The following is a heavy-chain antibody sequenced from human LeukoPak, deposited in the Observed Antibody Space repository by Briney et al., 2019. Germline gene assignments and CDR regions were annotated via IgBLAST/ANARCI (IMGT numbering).Heavy chain of an antibody. D-gene: IGHD6-25*01. V-gene: IGHV3-33*01. CDR2: IWYDASNK. J-gene: IGHJ4*02. CDR1: GFTFSNYV. Sequence: GGSLRLSCPASGFTFSNYVMHWVRQAPGKGLEWVALIWYDASNKYYADSVKGRFTISRDNSKDTLYLQMNSLRAEDTAIYYCVRGAAASPDYWGQGTLVTVSS. CDR3: VRGAAASPDY.